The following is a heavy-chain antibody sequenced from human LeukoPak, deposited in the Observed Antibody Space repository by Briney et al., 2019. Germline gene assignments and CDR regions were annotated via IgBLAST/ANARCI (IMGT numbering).Heavy chain of an antibody. V-gene: IGHV1-46*01. Sequence: GASVKVSCKASGYTFTSYYMHWVRQAPGQGLEWMGIINPSGGSTSYAQKFQGRVTMTRDMSTSTVYMELSRLRSDDTAVYYCAREGHSGSYYIDYWGQGTLVTVSS. D-gene: IGHD1-26*01. J-gene: IGHJ4*02. CDR3: AREGHSGSYYIDY. CDR1: GYTFTSYY. CDR2: INPSGGST.